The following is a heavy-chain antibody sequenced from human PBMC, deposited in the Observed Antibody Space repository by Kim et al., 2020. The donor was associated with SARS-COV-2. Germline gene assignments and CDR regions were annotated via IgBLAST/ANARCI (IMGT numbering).Heavy chain of an antibody. CDR1: GFTFSNYA. D-gene: IGHD2-15*01. V-gene: IGHV3-23*01. CDR3: AKNRLRLLLIYFD. CDR2: ISSSGETT. J-gene: IGHJ4*01. Sequence: GGSLRLSCAASGFTFSNYAMTWVRQAPGKGLEWVSGISSSGETTSYADSVKGRFTISRDNSKSTLYLQMNNLRADDTATSYCAKNRLRLLLIYFD.